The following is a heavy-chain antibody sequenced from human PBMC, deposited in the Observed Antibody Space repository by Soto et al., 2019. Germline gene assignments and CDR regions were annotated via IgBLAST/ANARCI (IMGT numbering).Heavy chain of an antibody. CDR1: GFTFSSYG. V-gene: IGHV3-30*03. D-gene: IGHD2-15*01. CDR2: ISYDGSNK. J-gene: IGHJ4*02. CDR3: AGSIDC. Sequence: PGGSLRLSCAASGFTFSSYGMHWVRQAPGKGLEWVAVISYDGSNKYYADYVKGRFTISRDNSKNTLYLQMNSLRAEDTAVYYCAGSIDCWGQGTLVTVSS.